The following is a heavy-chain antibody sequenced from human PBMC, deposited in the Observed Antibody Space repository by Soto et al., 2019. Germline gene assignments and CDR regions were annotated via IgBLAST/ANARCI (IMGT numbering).Heavy chain of an antibody. CDR1: GFTFSSYG. V-gene: IGHV3-30*18. D-gene: IGHD1-26*01. Sequence: QVQLVESGGGVVQPGRSLRLSCAASGFTFSSYGMHWVRQAPGKGLEWVAVISYDGSNKYYADSVKGRFTISRDNSKKTLYLQMNSLRAEDTAVYYCAKDSVGSARGDFDYWGQGTLVTVSS. J-gene: IGHJ4*02. CDR3: AKDSVGSARGDFDY. CDR2: ISYDGSNK.